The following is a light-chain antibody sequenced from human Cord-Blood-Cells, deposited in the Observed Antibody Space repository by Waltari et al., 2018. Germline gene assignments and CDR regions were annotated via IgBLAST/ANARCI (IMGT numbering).Light chain of an antibody. V-gene: IGKV3-20*01. J-gene: IGKJ2*01. CDR3: QQYGSSSYT. CDR1: QSVSSSY. Sequence: EIVLTQSPGTLSLSPGERATLPCRASQSVSSSYLAWYQQKPGQAPRLLIYGASSRATGIPDRFSGSGSGTDVTLTISRLEPEDFAVYYCQQYGSSSYTFGQGTKLEIK. CDR2: GAS.